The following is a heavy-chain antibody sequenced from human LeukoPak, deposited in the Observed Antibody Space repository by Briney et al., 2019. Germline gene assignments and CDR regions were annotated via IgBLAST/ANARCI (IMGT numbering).Heavy chain of an antibody. CDR1: GYSISSGYY. V-gene: IGHV4-38-2*02. D-gene: IGHD6-13*01. J-gene: IGHJ5*02. CDR2: IYHSGST. Sequence: PSETLSLTCTVSGYSISSGYYWGWIRQPPGKGLEWIGSIYHSGSTYYNPSLKSRVTISVGTSKNQFSLKLSSVTAADTAVYYCASGSWYNWFDPWGQGTLVTVSS. CDR3: ASGSWYNWFDP.